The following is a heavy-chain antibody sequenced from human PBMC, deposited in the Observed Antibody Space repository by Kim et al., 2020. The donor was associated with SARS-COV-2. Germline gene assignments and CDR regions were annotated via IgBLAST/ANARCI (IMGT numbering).Heavy chain of an antibody. CDR3: AREMATNHRGYYYYYGMDV. D-gene: IGHD5-12*01. CDR1: GYTFTGYY. Sequence: ASVKVSCKASGYTFTGYYMHWVRQAPGQGLEWMGRINPNSGGTNYAQKFQGRVTMTRDTSISTAYMELSRLRSDDTVVYYCAREMATNHRGYYYYYGMDVWGQGTTVTVSS. CDR2: INPNSGGT. J-gene: IGHJ6*02. V-gene: IGHV1-2*05.